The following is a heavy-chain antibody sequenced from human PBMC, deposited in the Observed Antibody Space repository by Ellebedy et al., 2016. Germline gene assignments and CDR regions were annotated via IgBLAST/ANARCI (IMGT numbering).Heavy chain of an antibody. D-gene: IGHD2-15*01. CDR2: IHNSGAM. J-gene: IGHJ3*02. CDR3: ARDSLPGGAFDI. Sequence: SETLSLTXTVSGDSISSGDYHWSWIRQPPGKGLEWIGYIHNSGAMYYNPSLRSRASISLDTSKNQFSLRLNSVTAADTAVYYCARDSLPGGAFDIWGQGTMVTVSS. V-gene: IGHV4-30-4*01. CDR1: GDSISSGDYH.